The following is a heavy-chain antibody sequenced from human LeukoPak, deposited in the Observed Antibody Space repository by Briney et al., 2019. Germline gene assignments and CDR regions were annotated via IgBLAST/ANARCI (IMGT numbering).Heavy chain of an antibody. Sequence: PGGSLRLSCAASGFTFDDYAMRSVRPGPGKALEWVSYISWNSASVGYADSVKGRFTISRDSAKNSLYLQMNSLTPEDTALYYCARAKYDYGSGSYSPFDNWGQGIRVTVSS. CDR2: ISWNSASV. CDR3: ARAKYDYGSGSYSPFDN. J-gene: IGHJ4*02. D-gene: IGHD3-10*01. CDR1: GFTFDDYA. V-gene: IGHV3-9*01.